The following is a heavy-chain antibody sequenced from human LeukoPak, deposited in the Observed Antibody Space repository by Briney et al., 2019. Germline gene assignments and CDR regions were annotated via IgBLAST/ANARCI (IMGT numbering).Heavy chain of an antibody. V-gene: IGHV3-7*03. D-gene: IGHD3-3*01. CDR2: INEDGYEK. CDR3: AKDLRFLEWLPVYYYYYGMDV. Sequence: GGSLTLSCAATGFPLTTYWMSWVRQAPGKGLEWVANINEDGYEKYYVGSVKGRFTISRDNAKNSLYLHMSGLRVEDTAVYYCAKDLRFLEWLPVYYYYYGMDVWGQGTTVTVSS. J-gene: IGHJ6*02. CDR1: GFPLTTYW.